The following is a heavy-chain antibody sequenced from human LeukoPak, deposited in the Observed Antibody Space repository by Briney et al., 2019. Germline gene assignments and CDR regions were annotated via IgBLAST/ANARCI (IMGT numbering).Heavy chain of an antibody. CDR1: GVSVSSGSYF. J-gene: IGHJ5*02. Sequence: SETLSLTCTVSGVSVSSGSYFWSWIRQPPGEGPQWIGYIYHDGSTNYSPSLRSRVSISVDTSKNQFSLTLSSVTTADTAVYFCATFFDFWFGPWGQGTQVTVSS. CDR2: IYHDGST. CDR3: ATFFDFWFGP. D-gene: IGHD5/OR15-5a*01. V-gene: IGHV4-61*01.